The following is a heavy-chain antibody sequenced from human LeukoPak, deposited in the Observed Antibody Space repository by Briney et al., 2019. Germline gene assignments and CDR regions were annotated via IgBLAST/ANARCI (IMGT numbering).Heavy chain of an antibody. CDR3: AVVRGYYGSGNIDY. V-gene: IGHV4-61*02. CDR1: GGSISSGSYY. CDR2: IYTSGST. J-gene: IGHJ4*02. D-gene: IGHD3-10*01. Sequence: SETLSLTCTVSGGSISSGSYYWSWIRQPAGKGLEWIGRIYTSGSTNYNPSLKSRVTISVDTSKNQFSLKLSSVTAADTAVYYCAVVRGYYGSGNIDYWGQGTLVTVSS.